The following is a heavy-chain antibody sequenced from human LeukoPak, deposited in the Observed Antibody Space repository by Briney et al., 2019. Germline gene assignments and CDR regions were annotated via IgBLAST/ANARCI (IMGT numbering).Heavy chain of an antibody. V-gene: IGHV3-30*04. CDR1: GFTFSSYA. J-gene: IGHJ4*02. Sequence: GGSLRLSCAASGFTFSSYAMHWVRQAPGKGLEWVAVISYDGSNKYYADSVKGRFTISRDNSKNTLYLQMNSLRAEDTAVYYCAKQRLGGGGYYFDYWGQGTLVTVSS. CDR2: ISYDGSNK. CDR3: AKQRLGGGGYYFDY. D-gene: IGHD3-16*01.